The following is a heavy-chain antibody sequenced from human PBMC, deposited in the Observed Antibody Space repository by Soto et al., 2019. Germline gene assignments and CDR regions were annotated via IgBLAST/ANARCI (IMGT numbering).Heavy chain of an antibody. V-gene: IGHV5-51*01. D-gene: IGHD6-13*01. Sequence: EVQLVQSGAEVKKPGESIKIYCKGSGYSFTSYWIGWVRQMPGKGLEWMGIIYPGDSDTRYSPSFQGQVTISADKSISTAYLQWSSLKASDTAMYYCARTSAAGKYYYGMDVWGQGTTVTVSS. CDR3: ARTSAAGKYYYGMDV. CDR2: IYPGDSDT. J-gene: IGHJ6*02. CDR1: GYSFTSYW.